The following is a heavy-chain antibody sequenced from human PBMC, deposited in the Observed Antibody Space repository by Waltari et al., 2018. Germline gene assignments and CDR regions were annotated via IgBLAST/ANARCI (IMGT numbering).Heavy chain of an antibody. D-gene: IGHD5-18*01. V-gene: IGHV5-51*01. CDR3: ARGGTGYSYGIDP. Sequence: EVQLVQSGAEMKKPGESLRISCQASGYRFTEYWIGWVRQTPGKGLEWMGLIFPIDSDTRYSPSFQVQVTMSADRSTNTAYPHWSSLQVADTATYYCARGGTGYSYGIDPWGQGTLVTVSS. CDR2: IFPIDSDT. J-gene: IGHJ4*02. CDR1: GYRFTEYW.